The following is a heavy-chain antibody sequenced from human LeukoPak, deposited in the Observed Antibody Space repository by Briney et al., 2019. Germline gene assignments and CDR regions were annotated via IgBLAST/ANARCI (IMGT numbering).Heavy chain of an antibody. D-gene: IGHD3-16*01. CDR2: ISSSGSTI. V-gene: IGHV3-11*01. CDR1: GFTFSDYY. J-gene: IGHJ4*02. Sequence: GGSLRLSCAASGFTFSDYYISWIRQAPGKGLEWVSYISSSGSTIYYADSVKGRFTISRDNAKNSLYLQMNSLRAEDTAVYYCARDRPHYVWGSSFFDYWGQGTLVTVSS. CDR3: ARDRPHYVWGSSFFDY.